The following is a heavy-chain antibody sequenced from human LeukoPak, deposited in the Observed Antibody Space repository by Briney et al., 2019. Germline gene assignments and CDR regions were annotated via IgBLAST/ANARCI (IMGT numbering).Heavy chain of an antibody. CDR3: ARFAVHRRIAVTGQFGLDY. J-gene: IGHJ4*02. V-gene: IGHV1-46*01. Sequence: AASVKVSCKASGYTFSGYYLHWVRQAPGQGLEWMGIINPSGGTTNYAQKFQGRVTMTGDTSTSTVYMELSSLRSEDTAVYYCARFAVHRRIAVTGQFGLDYWGRGTLVTVSS. CDR1: GYTFSGYY. D-gene: IGHD6-19*01. CDR2: INPSGGTT.